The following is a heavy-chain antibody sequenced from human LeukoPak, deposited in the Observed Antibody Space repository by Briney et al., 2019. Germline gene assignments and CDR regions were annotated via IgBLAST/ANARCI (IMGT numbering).Heavy chain of an antibody. J-gene: IGHJ4*02. CDR1: GGSISSGGYY. V-gene: IGHV4-31*03. CDR3: ARYCTSTTCILRGFDY. D-gene: IGHD2-2*01. Sequence: SQTLSLTCTVSGGSISSGGYYWTWIRQHPGKGLEWIGYIYYGGSTYYNPSLKSRVTISVDTSKNQFSLKLSSVTAADTAVYYCARYCTSTTCILRGFDYWGQGTLVTVSS. CDR2: IYYGGST.